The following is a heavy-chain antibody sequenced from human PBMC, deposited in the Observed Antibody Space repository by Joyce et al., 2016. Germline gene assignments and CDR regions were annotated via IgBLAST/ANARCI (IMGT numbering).Heavy chain of an antibody. D-gene: IGHD5-12*01. CDR1: GFSFSNSA. V-gene: IGHV3-33*06. Sequence: QVQLVETGGGVVQPGGSLRLSCATSGFSFSNSAMHWVRQAPGKGLVGVAGIWFDGSNEFYTNFVKGRFTISRDNSKNMLFLQMNSLRVEDTAIFYCVKARVIVGTIGGGYYFDHWGQGTLVTVSS. J-gene: IGHJ4*02. CDR3: VKARVIVGTIGGGYYFDH. CDR2: IWFDGSNE.